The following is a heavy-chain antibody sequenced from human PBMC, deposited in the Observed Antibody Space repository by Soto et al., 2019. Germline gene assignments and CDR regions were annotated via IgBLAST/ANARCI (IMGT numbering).Heavy chain of an antibody. V-gene: IGHV1-46*01. CDR2: INPSGGFT. CDR1: GYTFTYYY. D-gene: IGHD6-6*01. CDR3: ARDLGAARPDYYYGMDV. J-gene: IGHJ6*02. Sequence: ASVKVSCKASGYTFTYYYMHWVRQAPGQGLAWMGIINPSGGFTNYAQKFQGRVTMTRDTSTSTVYMELSSLRSEDTAVYYCARDLGAARPDYYYGMDVWGQGTTVTFSS.